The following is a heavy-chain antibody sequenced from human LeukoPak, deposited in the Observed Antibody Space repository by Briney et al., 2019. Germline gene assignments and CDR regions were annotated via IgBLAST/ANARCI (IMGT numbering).Heavy chain of an antibody. Sequence: GGSLRLSCAASGFAFSTYSMNWVRQAQGKGLEWVSSISPRSDYIYYADSAKGRFTISRDNAKNSLFLLMNSLSAEDTAVYYCATGPPGGLVRQFQHWGQGTLVTVSS. D-gene: IGHD1-26*01. CDR2: ISPRSDYI. CDR1: GFAFSTYS. J-gene: IGHJ1*01. V-gene: IGHV3-21*01. CDR3: ATGPPGGLVRQFQH.